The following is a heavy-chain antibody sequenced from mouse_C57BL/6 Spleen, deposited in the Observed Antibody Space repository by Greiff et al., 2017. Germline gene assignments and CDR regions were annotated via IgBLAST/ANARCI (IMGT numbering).Heavy chain of an antibody. Sequence: EVQVVESGGGLVKPGGSLKLSCAASGFTFSDYGMHWVRQAPEKGLEWVAYISSGSSTIYYADTVKGRFTISRDNAKNTLFLQMTSLRSEDTAMYYCARGPHYYGSSYYAMDYWGQGTSVTVSS. V-gene: IGHV5-17*01. J-gene: IGHJ4*01. CDR3: ARGPHYYGSSYYAMDY. D-gene: IGHD1-1*01. CDR1: GFTFSDYG. CDR2: ISSGSSTI.